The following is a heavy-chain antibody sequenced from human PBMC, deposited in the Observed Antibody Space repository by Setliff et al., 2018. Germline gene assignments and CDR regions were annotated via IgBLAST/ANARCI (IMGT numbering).Heavy chain of an antibody. V-gene: IGHV3-30*02. D-gene: IGHD3-9*01. CDR3: AKDQPYYDILTGYYSGWYFDL. CDR2: IRYDGSNK. Sequence: GGSLRLSCAASGFTFRSYGMHWVRQAPGKGLEWVAFIRYDGSNKYYADSVKGRFTISRDNSKNTLYLQMNSLRAEDTAVYYCAKDQPYYDILTGYYSGWYFDLWGRGTLVTVSS. CDR1: GFTFRSYG. J-gene: IGHJ2*01.